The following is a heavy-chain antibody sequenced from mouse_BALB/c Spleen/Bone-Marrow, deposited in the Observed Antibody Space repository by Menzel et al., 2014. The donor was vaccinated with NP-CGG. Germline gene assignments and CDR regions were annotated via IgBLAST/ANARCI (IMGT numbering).Heavy chain of an antibody. CDR1: GFTFSSYA. J-gene: IGHJ2*01. CDR2: ISSGGSYT. CDR3: ARHGITRLLEN. V-gene: IGHV5-9-3*01. D-gene: IGHD2-4*01. Sequence: EVKLEESGGGLVKPGGSLKLSCAASGFTFSSYAMYWVRQTPEQRLEWVATISSGGSYTNYPDSVKGRFTISRDNAKNSRYLQRSRRSAEDTAMYYCARHGITRLLENWGQKTTLTVSS.